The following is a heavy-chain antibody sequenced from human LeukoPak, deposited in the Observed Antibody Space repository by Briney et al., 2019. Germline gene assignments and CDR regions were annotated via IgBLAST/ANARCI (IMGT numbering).Heavy chain of an antibody. D-gene: IGHD3-10*01. V-gene: IGHV4-34*01. J-gene: IGHJ4*02. CDR1: GGSFSGYY. Sequence: SETLSLTCAVYGGSFSGYYWSWIRQPPGKGREWIGEINHSGSTNYNPSLKSRVTISVDTSKNQFSLKLSSVTAADTAVYYCARVEVGMVRGVMVYWGQGTLVTVSS. CDR3: ARVEVGMVRGVMVY. CDR2: INHSGST.